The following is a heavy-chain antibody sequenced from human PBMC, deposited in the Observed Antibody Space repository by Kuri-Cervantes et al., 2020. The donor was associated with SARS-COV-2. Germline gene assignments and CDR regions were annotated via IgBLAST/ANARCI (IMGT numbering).Heavy chain of an antibody. Sequence: GGSLRLSCAVSGFTFRSYWMSWVRQAPGKGLEYVANINQDGSATYYVDSVKGRFTISRDNTESSLYLQMNSLRAEDTAVYYCAKVGLSFDYWGQGTLVTVSS. CDR1: GFTFRSYW. V-gene: IGHV3-7*02. D-gene: IGHD1-26*01. J-gene: IGHJ4*02. CDR3: AKVGLSFDY. CDR2: INQDGSAT.